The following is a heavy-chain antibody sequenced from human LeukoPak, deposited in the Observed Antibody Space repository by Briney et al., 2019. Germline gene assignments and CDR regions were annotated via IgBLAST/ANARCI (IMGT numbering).Heavy chain of an antibody. CDR3: ARSSYDSSGYYLPDDY. Sequence: SETLSLTCTVSGGSISSTNYYWGWIRQPPGKGLEWIGSVYYSGSTYYNPSLKSRVTISVDTSKNQFSLKLSSVTAADTAVYYCARSSYDSSGYYLPDDYWGQGTLVTVSS. CDR1: GGSISSTNYY. V-gene: IGHV4-39*07. D-gene: IGHD3-22*01. CDR2: VYYSGST. J-gene: IGHJ4*02.